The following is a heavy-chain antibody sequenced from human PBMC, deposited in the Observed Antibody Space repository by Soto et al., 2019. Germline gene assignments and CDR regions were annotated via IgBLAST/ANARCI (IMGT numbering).Heavy chain of an antibody. J-gene: IGHJ6*02. D-gene: IGHD3-10*01. Sequence: SETLSLTCTVSGGSISSGDYYWSWIRQPPGKGLKWIGYIYYSGSTYYNPSLKSRVTISVDTSKNQFSLKLSSVTAADTAVYYCARGSRAVRGVSYYYYYYGMDVWGQGTTVTVSS. CDR3: ARGSRAVRGVSYYYYYYGMDV. V-gene: IGHV4-30-4*01. CDR1: GGSISSGDYY. CDR2: IYYSGST.